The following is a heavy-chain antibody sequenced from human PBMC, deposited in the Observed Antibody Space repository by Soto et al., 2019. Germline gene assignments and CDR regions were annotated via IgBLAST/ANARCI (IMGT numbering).Heavy chain of an antibody. V-gene: IGHV1-69*01. J-gene: IGHJ4*02. CDR1: GGTFRGYA. CDR3: ARGYDFNSELDD. D-gene: IGHD5-12*01. CDR2: ILPTSVTP. Sequence: QVQLVQSGAEVKKPGSSVKVSCQASGGTFRGYAISWVRQAPGQGLEWLGGILPTSVTPNYAQKFQGRVTLTADESTNTAYMEVGSLRSGDTAVYYCARGYDFNSELDDWGQGTLVTVSS.